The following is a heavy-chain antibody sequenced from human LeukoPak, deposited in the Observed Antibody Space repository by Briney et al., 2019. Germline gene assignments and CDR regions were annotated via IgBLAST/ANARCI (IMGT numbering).Heavy chain of an antibody. CDR1: GFTFSSYW. CDR3: ARESGYSSSWYMDV. D-gene: IGHD6-6*01. CDR2: IKQDGSEK. V-gene: IGHV3-7*01. Sequence: GGSLRLSCAASGFTFSSYWMSWVRQAPGKGLEWVANIKQDGSEKYYVDSVKGRFTISRDNAKNSLYLQMNSLRAEDTAVYYCARESGYSSSWYMDVWGKGTTVTVSS. J-gene: IGHJ6*03.